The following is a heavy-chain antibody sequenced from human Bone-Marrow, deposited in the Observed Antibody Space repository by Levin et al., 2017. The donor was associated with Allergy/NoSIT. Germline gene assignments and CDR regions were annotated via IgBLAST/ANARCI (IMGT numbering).Heavy chain of an antibody. V-gene: IGHV3-30*18. Sequence: GESLKISCTGSGFTFSSYGIHWFRQAPGKGLEWVAAISYDGSTKHYAESVKGRFTISRDNSKNTLYLEMTTLRVEDTAVYYCAKGRGQNYDFLIYYWGQGSLVTVSS. CDR1: GFTFSSYG. D-gene: IGHD3/OR15-3a*01. J-gene: IGHJ4*02. CDR3: AKGRGQNYDFLIYY. CDR2: ISYDGSTK.